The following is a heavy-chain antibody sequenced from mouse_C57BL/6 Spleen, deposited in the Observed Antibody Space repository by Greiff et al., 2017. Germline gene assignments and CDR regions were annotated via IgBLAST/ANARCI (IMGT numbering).Heavy chain of an antibody. CDR2: IYPRSGNT. Sequence: QVQLQQSGAELARPGASVKLSCKASGYTFTSYGISWVKQRPGQGLEWIGEIYPRSGNTYYNEKFKGKATLTADKSSSTAYMELRSLTSEDSAVYFCAPGGGPFAYWGQGTLVTVSA. J-gene: IGHJ3*01. CDR1: GYTFTSYG. CDR3: APGGGPFAY. V-gene: IGHV1-81*01.